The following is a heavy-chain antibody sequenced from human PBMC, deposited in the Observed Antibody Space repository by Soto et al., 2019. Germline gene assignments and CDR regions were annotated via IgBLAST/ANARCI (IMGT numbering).Heavy chain of an antibody. CDR1: WFSFSAYS. J-gene: IGHJ4*02. D-gene: IGHD3-10*01. V-gene: IGHV3-48*02. CDR2: TSTSSTTK. Sequence: PGGSLRLSCAASWFSFSAYSMNWVRQAPGKGLEWIAYTSTSSTTKYYADSVRGRFSISRDNANDLLYLDMDKLRDEDTGIYYCAGSYSSGNWYFDYWGLGTPVTVSS. CDR3: AGSYSSGNWYFDY.